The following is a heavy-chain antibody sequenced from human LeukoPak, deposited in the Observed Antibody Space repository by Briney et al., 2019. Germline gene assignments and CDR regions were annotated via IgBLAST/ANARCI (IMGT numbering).Heavy chain of an antibody. J-gene: IGHJ3*02. D-gene: IGHD2-2*01. CDR2: ISWNSGSI. Sequence: GGSLRLSCAASGFTFSNYAMHWVRQAPGKGLEWFSGISWNSGSIGYADSVKGRFTISRDNAKNSLYLQMNSLRAEDTALYYCAKVLECSSTGCYSRGAFDIWGQGTMVTVSS. CDR1: GFTFSNYA. CDR3: AKVLECSSTGCYSRGAFDI. V-gene: IGHV3-9*01.